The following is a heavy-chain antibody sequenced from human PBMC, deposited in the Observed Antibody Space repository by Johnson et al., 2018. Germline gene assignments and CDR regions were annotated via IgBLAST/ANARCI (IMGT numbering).Heavy chain of an antibody. D-gene: IGHD2-15*01. Sequence: VQLVESGGGLVQPGGSLRLSCAASGFTFSSYAMSWVRQAPGKGLEWVSATSGGGGSTYYADSVKGRFTISSDNSKNTLYLQMNSLRAEGTAVYYCAGDLGCGAGSCYSGYFQHWGQGTLVTVSS. V-gene: IGHV3-23*04. J-gene: IGHJ1*01. CDR1: GFTFSSYA. CDR2: TSGGGGST. CDR3: AGDLGCGAGSCYSGYFQH.